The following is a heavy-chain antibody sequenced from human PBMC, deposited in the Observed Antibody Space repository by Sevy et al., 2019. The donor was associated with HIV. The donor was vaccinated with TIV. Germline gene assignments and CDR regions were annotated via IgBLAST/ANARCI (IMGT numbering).Heavy chain of an antibody. CDR1: GFTFSSYA. Sequence: GGSLRLSCAASGFTFSSYAMHWVRQAPGKGLEWVAVISYDGSNKYYADSVKGRFTISRDNSKNTLYLQMNSLRAEDTAVYYCARDIPEINTHLYGMDVWGQGTTVTVSS. CDR2: ISYDGSNK. CDR3: ARDIPEINTHLYGMDV. D-gene: IGHD2-15*01. V-gene: IGHV3-30*04. J-gene: IGHJ6*02.